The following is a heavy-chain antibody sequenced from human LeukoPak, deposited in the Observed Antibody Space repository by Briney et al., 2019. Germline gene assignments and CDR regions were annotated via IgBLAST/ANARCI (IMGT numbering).Heavy chain of an antibody. CDR3: AKDISAAAGNGWLDY. J-gene: IGHJ4*02. D-gene: IGHD6-13*01. V-gene: IGHV3-9*01. Sequence: GGSLRLSCAASGFTFDDYAMHWVRQAPGKGLEWVSGISWNSGSIGYADSVKGRFTISRDNAKNSLYLQMNSLRAEDTALYYCAKDISAAAGNGWLDYWGQGTLVTVSS. CDR1: GFTFDDYA. CDR2: ISWNSGSI.